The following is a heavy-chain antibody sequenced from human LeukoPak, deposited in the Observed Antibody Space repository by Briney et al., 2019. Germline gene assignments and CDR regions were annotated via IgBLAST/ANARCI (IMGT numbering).Heavy chain of an antibody. CDR1: HFISSYY. V-gene: IGHV4-59*08. D-gene: IGHD3-10*01. J-gene: IGHJ4*02. CDR3: TRQWFGELFSVFDY. CDR2: ISCSGST. Sequence: SETLSLTCTVSHFISSYYWSWIRQPPGKGLEWIGYISCSGSTHYNPSLKSRLTISIDTSKNQFSLKLTSVTAADTAVYYCTRQWFGELFSVFDYWGQGSLVTVSS.